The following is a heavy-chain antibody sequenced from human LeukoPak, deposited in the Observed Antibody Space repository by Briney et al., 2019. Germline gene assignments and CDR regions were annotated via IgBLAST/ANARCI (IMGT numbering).Heavy chain of an antibody. J-gene: IGHJ4*02. D-gene: IGHD2-2*01. CDR1: GFTFSNSA. CDR2: INWSGGST. V-gene: IGHV3-20*04. Sequence: GGSLRLSCAASGFTFSNSAMSWVRQAPGKGLGWVSGINWSGGSTGYADPLRGRFTISRDNAKNSLYLQMDSLRAEDTALYYCARAPITSPFYFDYWGQGTLVTVSS. CDR3: ARAPITSPFYFDY.